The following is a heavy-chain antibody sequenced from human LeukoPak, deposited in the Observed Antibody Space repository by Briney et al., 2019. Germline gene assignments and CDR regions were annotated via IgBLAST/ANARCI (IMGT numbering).Heavy chain of an antibody. CDR1: GGSFSGYY. Sequence: PSETLSLTCAVYGGSFSGYYWSWIRQPPGKGLEWIGEINHSGSTNYNPSLKSRVTISVDTSKNQFSLKLSSVTAADTAVYYCARGRWGPKDYYGSGRAWFGPWGQGTLVTVSS. J-gene: IGHJ5*02. CDR3: ARGRWGPKDYYGSGRAWFGP. V-gene: IGHV4-34*01. CDR2: INHSGST. D-gene: IGHD3-10*01.